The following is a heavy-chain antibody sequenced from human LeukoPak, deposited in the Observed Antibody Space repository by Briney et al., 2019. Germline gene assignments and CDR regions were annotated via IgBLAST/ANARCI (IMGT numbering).Heavy chain of an antibody. V-gene: IGHV1-69*04. CDR1: GGTFSSYA. D-gene: IGHD6-13*01. J-gene: IGHJ4*02. CDR3: ARDIRVSSSWYGFDY. CDR2: IIPILGIA. Sequence: ASVKVSCKASGGTFSSYAISWVRQAPGQGLEWMGRIIPILGIANYAQKFQGRVTITADKSTSTAYMELSSLRSEDTAVYYCARDIRVSSSWYGFDYWGQGTLVTVSS.